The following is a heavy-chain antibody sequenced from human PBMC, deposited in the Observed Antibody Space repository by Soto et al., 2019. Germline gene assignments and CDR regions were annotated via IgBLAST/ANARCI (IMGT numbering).Heavy chain of an antibody. J-gene: IGHJ6*04. V-gene: IGHV4-59*01. CDR3: ARDVLLRVPLDV. D-gene: IGHD3-22*01. Sequence: SETLSLTCTVSGGSISSYYWSWIRQPPGKGLEWIGYIYYSGSTNYNPSLKSRVTISVDTSKNQFSLKLSSVTAADTAVYYCARDVLLRVPLDVLGKGTTVTVPS. CDR1: GGSISSYY. CDR2: IYYSGST.